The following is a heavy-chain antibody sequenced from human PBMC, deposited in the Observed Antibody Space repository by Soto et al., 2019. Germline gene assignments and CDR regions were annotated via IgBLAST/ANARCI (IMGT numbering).Heavy chain of an antibody. CDR1: GYPFTGHA. J-gene: IGHJ5*02. Sequence: QVQLVQSGSAVKKPGASVKLSCKASGYPFTGHALHWVRQAPGQSPEWVGWINGGNGNTKYSQKLQGRVTITRDTSANTAYMELTRVRSEDTAIYYCARDDGYGWFDPWGQGSLVTVSS. D-gene: IGHD3-16*01. CDR2: INGGNGNT. CDR3: ARDDGYGWFDP. V-gene: IGHV1-3*01.